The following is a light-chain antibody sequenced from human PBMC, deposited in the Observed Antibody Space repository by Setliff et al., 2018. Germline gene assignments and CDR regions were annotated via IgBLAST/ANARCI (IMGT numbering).Light chain of an antibody. CDR2: EVD. V-gene: IGLV2-11*03. Sequence: SPGQSVTISCTGTSSDVGGYNYVSWYQQHPGKAPKLMIYEVDKRPSGVPDRFSGSKSGNTASLTISGLQTEDEVDYYCCSYAGSFTWVFGGGTK. CDR1: SSDVGGYNY. CDR3: CSYAGSFTWV. J-gene: IGLJ3*02.